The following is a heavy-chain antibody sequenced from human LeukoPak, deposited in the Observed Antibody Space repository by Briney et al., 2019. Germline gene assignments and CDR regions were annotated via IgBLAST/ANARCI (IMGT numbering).Heavy chain of an antibody. CDR3: ARAPGLPVRMHHYYYYYYMDV. CDR1: GFTFSDYY. D-gene: IGHD3-10*01. V-gene: IGHV3-11*01. CDR2: ISSSGSTI. J-gene: IGHJ6*03. Sequence: GGSLRLSCAASGFTFSDYYMSWIRQAPGKGLEWVSYISSSGSTIYYADSVKGRFTISRDNAKNSLYLQMNSLRAEDTAVYYCARAPGLPVRMHHYYYYYYMDVWGKGTTVTISS.